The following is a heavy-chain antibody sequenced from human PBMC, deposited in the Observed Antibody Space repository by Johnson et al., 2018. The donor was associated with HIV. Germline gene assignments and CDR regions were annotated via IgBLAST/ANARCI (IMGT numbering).Heavy chain of an antibody. CDR1: GFTFNNYG. CDR3: QKHNFGNYVSRALDI. D-gene: IGHD4-17*01. J-gene: IGHJ3*02. Sequence: QMQLVESGGNVVQPGRSLRLSCAASGFTFNNYGIHWVRQAPGKGLEWVAVTSFDGNNNHYADSVKGRFAISRDNSKNTLFLQMNSLRGDDTAIYYCQKHNFGNYVSRALDIWGQGTMVTVSS. V-gene: IGHV3-30*03. CDR2: TSFDGNNN.